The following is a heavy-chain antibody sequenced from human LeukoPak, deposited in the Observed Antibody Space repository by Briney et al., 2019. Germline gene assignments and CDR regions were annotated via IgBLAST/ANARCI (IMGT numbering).Heavy chain of an antibody. CDR3: AATNMGIVGAKGAFDI. J-gene: IGHJ3*02. V-gene: IGHV3-11*03. Sequence: NPGGSLRLSCAASGFTFSDYYMSWIRQAPGKGLEWVSYISSSSSYTNYADSVKGRFTISRDNAKNSLYLQMNSLRAEDTAVYYCAATNMGIVGAKGAFDIWGQGTMVTVSS. CDR2: ISSSSSYT. CDR1: GFTFSDYY. D-gene: IGHD1-26*01.